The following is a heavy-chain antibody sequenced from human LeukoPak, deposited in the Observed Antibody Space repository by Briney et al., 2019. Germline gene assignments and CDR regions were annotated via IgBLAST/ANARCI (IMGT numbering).Heavy chain of an antibody. J-gene: IGHJ1*01. Sequence: SETLSLTCTVSGGSISSYYWSWIRQPPGKGLEWIGYIYYSGSTNYNPSLKSRVTISVDTSKNQFSLKLSSVTAADTAVYYCARHGGSAAGVLRAEYFQHWGQGTLVTVSS. CDR1: GGSISSYY. V-gene: IGHV4-59*08. CDR2: IYYSGST. D-gene: IGHD6-13*01. CDR3: ARHGGSAAGVLRAEYFQH.